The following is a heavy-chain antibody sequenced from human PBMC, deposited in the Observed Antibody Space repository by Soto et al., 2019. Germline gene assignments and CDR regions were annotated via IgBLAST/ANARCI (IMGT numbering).Heavy chain of an antibody. CDR3: ARLGSGSYYDY. Sequence: EVQLLESGGGLVQPGGSLRLSCAASGFTFSSYAMRWVRQAPGKGLEWVSAISGSGGSTYYADSVKGRFTISRDNSKNLVYMQMNRLRGEDTAVYYCARLGSGSYYDYWGQGTLVTVSS. D-gene: IGHD1-26*01. J-gene: IGHJ4*02. CDR2: ISGSGGST. CDR1: GFTFSSYA. V-gene: IGHV3-23*01.